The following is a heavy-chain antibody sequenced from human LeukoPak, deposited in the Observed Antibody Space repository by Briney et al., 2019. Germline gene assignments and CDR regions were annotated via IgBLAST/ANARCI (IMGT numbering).Heavy chain of an antibody. CDR2: IYNNGNT. CDR3: ARVGGDQVGY. V-gene: IGHV3-53*01. J-gene: IGHJ4*02. Sequence: GGSLRLSCAASGLTVSSKYMSWARQAPGKGLEWVSVIYNNGNTHYADSVKGRFTISRDNSKNTLFLQMNSLRAEDTAVYYCARVGGDQVGYWGQGTLVTVSS. D-gene: IGHD4-17*01. CDR1: GLTVSSKY.